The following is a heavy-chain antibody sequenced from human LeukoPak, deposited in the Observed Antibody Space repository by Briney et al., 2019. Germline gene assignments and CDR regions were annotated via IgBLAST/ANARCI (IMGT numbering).Heavy chain of an antibody. D-gene: IGHD5-12*01. Sequence: SETLSLTCTVSGGSISSYYWSWIRQPPGKGLEWIGYIYYSGSTNYNPSLKSRVTISVDTSKNQFSLKLSSVTAADTAVYYCARGARYSGYEGPYFDYWGQGTLVTVSS. CDR3: ARGARYSGYEGPYFDY. CDR2: IYYSGST. J-gene: IGHJ4*02. V-gene: IGHV4-59*01. CDR1: GGSISSYY.